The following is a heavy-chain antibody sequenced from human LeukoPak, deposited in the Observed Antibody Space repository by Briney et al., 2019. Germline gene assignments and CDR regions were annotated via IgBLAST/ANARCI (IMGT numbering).Heavy chain of an antibody. Sequence: PGGSLRLSCAASGFTFSSYGMHWVRQAPGKGLEWVAVISYDGSNKYYADSVKGRFTISRDNSKNTLYLQMNSLRAEDTAVYYCAKDLGWLQLASLDYWGQGTLVTVSS. V-gene: IGHV3-30*18. J-gene: IGHJ4*02. CDR2: ISYDGSNK. CDR3: AKDLGWLQLASLDY. CDR1: GFTFSSYG. D-gene: IGHD5-24*01.